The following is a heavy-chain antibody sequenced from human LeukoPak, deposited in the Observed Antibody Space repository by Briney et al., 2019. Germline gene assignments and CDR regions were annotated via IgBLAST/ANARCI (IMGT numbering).Heavy chain of an antibody. V-gene: IGHV4-4*07. D-gene: IGHD4-17*01. CDR2: IYTSGST. Sequence: SETLSLTCTVSGGSISSYYWSWTRQPAGKGLEWIGRIYTSGSTNYNPFLKSRVTMSVDTSKNQFSLKLSSVTAADTAVYYCARVQLTTVTGYFDYWGQGTLVTVSS. CDR3: ARVQLTTVTGYFDY. CDR1: GGSISSYY. J-gene: IGHJ4*02.